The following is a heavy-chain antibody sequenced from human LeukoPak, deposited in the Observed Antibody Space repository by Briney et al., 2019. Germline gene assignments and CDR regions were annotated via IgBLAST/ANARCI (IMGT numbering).Heavy chain of an antibody. J-gene: IGHJ4*02. Sequence: SETPSLTCAVYGGSFSGYYWSWIRQPPGKGLEWIGEINHSGSTNYNPSLKSRVTISVDTSKNQFSLKLSSVTAADTAVYYCARLDTYGTTEFDYWGQGTLVTVSS. CDR2: INHSGST. V-gene: IGHV4-34*01. CDR1: GGSFSGYY. CDR3: ARLDTYGTTEFDY. D-gene: IGHD5-18*01.